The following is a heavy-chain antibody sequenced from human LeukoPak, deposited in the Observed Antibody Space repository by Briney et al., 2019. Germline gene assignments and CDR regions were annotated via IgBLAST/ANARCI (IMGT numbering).Heavy chain of an antibody. CDR1: GYTFTSYY. CDR2: INPSGGST. D-gene: IGHD1-26*01. Sequence: ASVKVSCKASGYTFTSYYMHWVRQAPGQGLEWMGIINPSGGSTSYAQKFQGRVTMTRDTSTSTVYMELSSLRSEDTAVYYCARGGWEVGATTGFDYWGQGTLVTVSS. J-gene: IGHJ4*02. CDR3: ARGGWEVGATTGFDY. V-gene: IGHV1-46*01.